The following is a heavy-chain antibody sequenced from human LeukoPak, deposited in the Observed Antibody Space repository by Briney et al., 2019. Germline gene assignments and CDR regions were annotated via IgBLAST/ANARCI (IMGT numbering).Heavy chain of an antibody. J-gene: IGHJ4*02. D-gene: IGHD5-12*01. CDR3: ARDSGYSGYDPSDY. CDR2: IKQDGSEK. CDR1: GFTFSSYW. Sequence: PGGSLRLSRAASGFTFSSYWMSWVRQAPGKGLEWVANIKQDGSEKYYVDSVKGRFTISRDNDKNSLYLQMNSLRAEDTAVYYCARDSGYSGYDPSDYWGQGTLVTVSS. V-gene: IGHV3-7*01.